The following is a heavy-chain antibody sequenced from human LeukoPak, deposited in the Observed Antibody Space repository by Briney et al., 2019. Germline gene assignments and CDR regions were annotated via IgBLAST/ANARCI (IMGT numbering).Heavy chain of an antibody. CDR3: ATTSSSWAY. D-gene: IGHD6-13*01. Sequence: GRSLRLSCAASGFTFSRYGMHWVRQAPGKGLEWVAVISYDGSNKYYADSVKGRFTISRDNSKNTLYLQMNSLRAEDTAVYYCATTSSSWAYWGQGTLVTVSS. V-gene: IGHV3-30*03. J-gene: IGHJ4*02. CDR2: ISYDGSNK. CDR1: GFTFSRYG.